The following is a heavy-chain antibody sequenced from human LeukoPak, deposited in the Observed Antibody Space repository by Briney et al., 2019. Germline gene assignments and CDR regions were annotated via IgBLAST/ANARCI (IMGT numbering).Heavy chain of an antibody. CDR2: ISGSGGST. D-gene: IGHD3-22*01. V-gene: IGHV3-23*01. CDR3: AYYYDSSGFLADY. J-gene: IGHJ4*02. Sequence: PGGSLRLSCAASGFTFNNYAMSWVRQAPGKGLEWVSAISGSGGSTYYADSVKGRFTISRDNAKNSLYLQMNSLRAEDTAVYYCAYYYDSSGFLADYWGQGTLVTVSS. CDR1: GFTFNNYA.